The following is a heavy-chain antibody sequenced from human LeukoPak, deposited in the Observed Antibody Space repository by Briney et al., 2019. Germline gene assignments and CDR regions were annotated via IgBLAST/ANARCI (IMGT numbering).Heavy chain of an antibody. CDR3: ARGRSHCTNGVCYTGRYYYYYYYMDV. CDR2: MNPNSGNT. Sequence: ASVKVSCKASGYTFTSYDINWVRQATGQGLEWMGWMNPNSGNTGYAQKFQGRVTITRNTSISTAYMELSSLRSEDTAVYYCARGRSHCTNGVCYTGRYYYYYYYMDVWGKGTTVTVSS. CDR1: GYTFTSYD. D-gene: IGHD2-8*01. J-gene: IGHJ6*03. V-gene: IGHV1-8*03.